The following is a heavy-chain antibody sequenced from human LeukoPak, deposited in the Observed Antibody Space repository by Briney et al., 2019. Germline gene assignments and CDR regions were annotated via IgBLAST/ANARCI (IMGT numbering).Heavy chain of an antibody. Sequence: GGSLRLSCSASGFTFSSYAMHWVRQAPGKGLEYVSAISSNGGSTYYADSVKGRFTISRDNSKNTLYLQMSSLRAEDTAVYYCVNSQYYDSSGYHLGPYFDYWGQGTLVTVSS. CDR3: VNSQYYDSSGYHLGPYFDY. V-gene: IGHV3-64D*09. J-gene: IGHJ4*02. CDR2: ISSNGGST. CDR1: GFTFSSYA. D-gene: IGHD3-22*01.